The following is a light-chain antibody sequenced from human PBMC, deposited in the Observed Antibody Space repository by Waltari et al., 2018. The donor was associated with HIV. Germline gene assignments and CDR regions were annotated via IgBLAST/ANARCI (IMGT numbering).Light chain of an antibody. CDR1: IGDVGGYDY. CDR3: MSYTGHNRWV. V-gene: IGLV2-8*01. Sequence: QSALTQPPSASGSPGQSLTISCTGTIGDVGGYDYASWYQQHPGKAPKLLIYEVSQRPSGVPDRFSGSKSGNTASLTVSGLQAEDEADYHCMSYTGHNRWVFGGGTKLTVL. J-gene: IGLJ3*02. CDR2: EVS.